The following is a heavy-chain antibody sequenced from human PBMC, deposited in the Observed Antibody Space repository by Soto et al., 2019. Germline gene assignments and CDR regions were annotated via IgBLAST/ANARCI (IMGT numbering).Heavy chain of an antibody. CDR2: IIPIFGTA. CDR1: GGTFSSYA. V-gene: IGHV1-69*13. J-gene: IGHJ6*02. D-gene: IGHD1-7*01. Sequence: ASVKVSCKASGGTFSSYAISWVRQAPGQGLEWMGGIIPIFGTANYAQKFQGRVTITADESTSTAYMELSSLRSEDTAVYYCARDSLTGTHYYYYGMDVWGQGTTVTVSS. CDR3: ARDSLTGTHYYYYGMDV.